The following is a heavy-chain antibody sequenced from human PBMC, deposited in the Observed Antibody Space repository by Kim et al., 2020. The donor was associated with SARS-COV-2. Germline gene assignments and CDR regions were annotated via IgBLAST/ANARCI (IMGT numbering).Heavy chain of an antibody. CDR3: CRKGWELLVYAFDI. CDR1: GFTFGDYA. CDR2: IRSKAYGGTT. V-gene: IGHV3-49*04. J-gene: IGHJ3*02. Sequence: GGSLRLSCAASGFTFGDYAMTWVRQAPGKGLEWIGFIRSKAYGGTTEYAASVKGRFTISRDDSKSVAYLQMNSLKTEDTAVYYCCRKGWELLVYAFDIWGQGTTVTVSS. D-gene: IGHD1-26*01.